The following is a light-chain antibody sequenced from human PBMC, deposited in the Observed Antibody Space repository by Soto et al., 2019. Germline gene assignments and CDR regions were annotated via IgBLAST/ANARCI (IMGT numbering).Light chain of an antibody. J-gene: IGKJ1*01. CDR1: QSVSSSY. Sequence: IELTQAAGTLSFTPGERTSLSCMASQSVSSSYLAWYQQIPGQAPRLLINDASRRATGIPDRFSGSGSGTDFTLTISRLEPEDFAVYYCQQYGSSPQTFGQGTKVDI. CDR2: DAS. V-gene: IGKV3-20*01. CDR3: QQYGSSPQT.